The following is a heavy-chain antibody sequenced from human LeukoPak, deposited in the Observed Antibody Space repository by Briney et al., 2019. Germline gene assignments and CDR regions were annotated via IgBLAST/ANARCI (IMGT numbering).Heavy chain of an antibody. CDR2: IRYDGSVK. CDR1: GFIFSGYG. V-gene: IGHV3-30*02. CDR3: SGHGPGVAADRDY. D-gene: IGHD6-13*01. Sequence: GGSLRLSCEASGFIFSGYGMHWVRQAPGKGLEWVAFIRYDGSVKNYIDSVKGRFAISRDNSKNTLYLQMNSLRPEDTAIYYCSGHGPGVAADRDYWGQGTLGTVPS. J-gene: IGHJ4*02.